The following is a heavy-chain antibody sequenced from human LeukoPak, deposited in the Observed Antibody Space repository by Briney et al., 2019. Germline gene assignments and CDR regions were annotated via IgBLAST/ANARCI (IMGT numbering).Heavy chain of an antibody. D-gene: IGHD6-19*01. J-gene: IGHJ6*02. CDR1: GYSFTNYW. CDR2: IDPSDSYT. Sequence: RGESLKISCKGSGYSFTNYWITWVRQMPGKGLEWMGKIDPSDSYTNYSPSFQGHVTISADKSISTAYLQWSSLKASDTAMYYCVRRTGFLFGMDVWGQGTPVTVSS. V-gene: IGHV5-10-1*01. CDR3: VRRTGFLFGMDV.